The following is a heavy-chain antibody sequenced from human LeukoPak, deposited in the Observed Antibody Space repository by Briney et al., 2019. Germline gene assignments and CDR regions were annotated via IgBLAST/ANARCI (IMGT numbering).Heavy chain of an antibody. D-gene: IGHD3-3*01. CDR3: ARDMGTSYDFWSGYYGY. J-gene: IGHJ4*02. V-gene: IGHV1-2*02. CDR2: INPNSGGT. CDR1: GYTFTGYY. Sequence: GASVKVSCKASGYTFTGYYMHWVRQAPRQGLEWMGWINPNSGGTNYAQKFQGRVTMTRDTSISTAYMELSRLRSDDTAVYYCARDMGTSYDFWSGYYGYWGQGTLVTVSS.